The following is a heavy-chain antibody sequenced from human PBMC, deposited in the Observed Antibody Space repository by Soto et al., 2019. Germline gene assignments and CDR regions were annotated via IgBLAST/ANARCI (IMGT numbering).Heavy chain of an antibody. J-gene: IGHJ6*02. CDR3: AIAYSSSWYTTVTSPNLYYYGMDV. D-gene: IGHD6-13*01. Sequence: QVQLVQSGAEVKKPGSSVKVSCKASGGTFSSYAISWVRQAPGQGLEWMGGIIPIFGTANYAQKFQGRVTITADESTSTAYMELSSLRSEDTAVYYCAIAYSSSWYTTVTSPNLYYYGMDVWGQGTTVTVSS. V-gene: IGHV1-69*01. CDR2: IIPIFGTA. CDR1: GGTFSSYA.